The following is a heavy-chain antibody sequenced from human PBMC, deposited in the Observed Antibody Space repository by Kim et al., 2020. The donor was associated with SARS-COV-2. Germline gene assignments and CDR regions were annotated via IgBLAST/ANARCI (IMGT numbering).Heavy chain of an antibody. J-gene: IGHJ4*02. CDR3: ASAPDVGPHCSSTSCPPES. Sequence: ASVKVSCKASGYTFTSYAMHWVRQAPGQRLEWMGWINAGNGNTKYSQKFQGRVTITRDTSASTAYMELSSLRSEDTAVYYCASAPDVGPHCSSTSCPPESWGQGTLVTVSS. V-gene: IGHV1-3*01. CDR1: GYTFTSYA. CDR2: INAGNGNT. D-gene: IGHD2-2*01.